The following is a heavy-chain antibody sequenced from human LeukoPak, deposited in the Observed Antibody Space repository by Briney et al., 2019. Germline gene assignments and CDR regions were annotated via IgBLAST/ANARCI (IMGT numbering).Heavy chain of an antibody. J-gene: IGHJ4*02. D-gene: IGHD3-3*01. CDR3: AREQSGSALYY. CDR2: IKEDGSSK. CDR1: GFTFIRYW. Sequence: GGSLRLSCGASGFTFIRYWMSWVRQAPGKGLEWVADIKEDGSSKNYVDSVKGRFTISRDNAKNTLYLQMNSLRDEDTAVYYCAREQSGSALYYWGQGTLVTVSS. V-gene: IGHV3-7*01.